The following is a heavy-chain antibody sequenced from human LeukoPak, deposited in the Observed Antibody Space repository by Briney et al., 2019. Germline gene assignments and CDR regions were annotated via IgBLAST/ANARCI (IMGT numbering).Heavy chain of an antibody. Sequence: PGGSLRLSCAASGFHFSSRWMSWVRQAPGKGLEWVGNIQPDGNKEYPVDSVKGRFTISRDNARNSLFLQMNSLRVEDTAMYYCARGASRGELLPIDYWGQGTLVTVSS. CDR2: IQPDGNKE. D-gene: IGHD1-26*01. J-gene: IGHJ4*02. V-gene: IGHV3-7*01. CDR1: GFHFSSRW. CDR3: ARGASRGELLPIDY.